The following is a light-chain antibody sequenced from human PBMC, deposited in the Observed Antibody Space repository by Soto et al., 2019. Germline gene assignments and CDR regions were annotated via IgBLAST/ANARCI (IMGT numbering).Light chain of an antibody. V-gene: IGLV2-14*01. CDR1: SSVIGAYNY. J-gene: IGLJ1*01. CDR2: DVS. Sequence: QSVLTQPASVSVSPGQSITISCSGTSSVIGAYNYVSWHQQHPGKVPKIMIYDVSSRPSGVSNRFSGSKSGNTASLTISGLQAEDEADYYCSSYTTSNTHVFGGGTKVTVL. CDR3: SSYTTSNTHV.